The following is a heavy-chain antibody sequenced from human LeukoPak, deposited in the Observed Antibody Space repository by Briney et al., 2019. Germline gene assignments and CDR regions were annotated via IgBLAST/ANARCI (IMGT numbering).Heavy chain of an antibody. Sequence: SVKVSCKASGFTFTSSAMQWVRQARGQRLEWIGWIVVGSGNSNYTQKFQERVTITRDMSTSTAYMELSSLRSEDTAVYYCAAVRYYYDSSGYDYWGQGTLVTVSS. D-gene: IGHD3-22*01. CDR2: IVVGSGNS. J-gene: IGHJ4*02. CDR1: GFTFTSSA. V-gene: IGHV1-58*02. CDR3: AAVRYYYDSSGYDY.